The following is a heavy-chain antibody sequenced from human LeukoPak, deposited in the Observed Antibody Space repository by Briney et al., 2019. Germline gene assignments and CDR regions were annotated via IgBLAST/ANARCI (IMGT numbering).Heavy chain of an antibody. CDR2: RKQDGSEK. CDR3: ARTTLDYGSAFSDY. V-gene: IGHV3-7*01. J-gene: IGHJ4*02. Sequence: GGSLRLSCAASGFTFSTYWMSWVRQAPGKGLEWVANRKQDGSEKYYVDSVKGRFTISRDNAKNSLYLQMNSLRAEDTAVYYCARTTLDYGSAFSDYWGQGTLVTVSS. CDR1: GFTFSTYW. D-gene: IGHD3-10*01.